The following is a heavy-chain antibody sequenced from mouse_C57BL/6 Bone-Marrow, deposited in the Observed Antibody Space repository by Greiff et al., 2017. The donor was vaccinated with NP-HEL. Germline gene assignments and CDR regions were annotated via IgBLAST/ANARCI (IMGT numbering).Heavy chain of an antibody. V-gene: IGHV1-20*01. CDR2: INPYNGDT. J-gene: IGHJ1*03. D-gene: IGHD1-1*01. Sequence: VQLQQSGPELVKPGDSVKISCKASGYSFTGYFMNWVMQSHGKSLEWIGRINPYNGDTFYNQQFKGKATLTVDKSSSTAHMELRSLTSEDSAVYFCARPITTVVATDWYFDVWGTGTTVTVSS. CDR3: ARPITTVVATDWYFDV. CDR1: GYSFTGYF.